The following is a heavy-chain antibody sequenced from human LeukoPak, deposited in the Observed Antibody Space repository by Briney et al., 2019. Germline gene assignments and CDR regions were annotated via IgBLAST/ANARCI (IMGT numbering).Heavy chain of an antibody. V-gene: IGHV3-48*03. CDR1: GFTFNTYE. CDR2: ITSSGSTI. J-gene: IGHJ4*02. Sequence: GGSLRLSCAASGFTFNTYEMNWVRQAPGKGLEWVSYITSSGSTIYYADYVKGRFTISRDNGKNSLYLQMNSLRAEDTAVCYCARGGWNYVFNYWGQGTLVTVSS. D-gene: IGHD1-7*01. CDR3: ARGGWNYVFNY.